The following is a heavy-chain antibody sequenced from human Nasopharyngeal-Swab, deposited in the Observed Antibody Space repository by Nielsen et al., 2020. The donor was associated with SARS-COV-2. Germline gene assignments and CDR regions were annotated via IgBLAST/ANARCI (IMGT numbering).Heavy chain of an antibody. J-gene: IGHJ6*03. CDR2: LNRDGSSA. V-gene: IGHV3-74*01. D-gene: IGHD2-2*01. CDR1: GFRFDSYA. CDR3: ARGRTPAFDISNAYYYYMDV. Sequence: GGSLRLSCAASGFRFDSYAMNWVRQAPGKGLVWVSHLNRDGSSATYADSVKGRLTISRDNAKNTLYLQMNSLRDEDTAVYYCARGRTPAFDISNAYYYYMDVWGKGTTVTVSS.